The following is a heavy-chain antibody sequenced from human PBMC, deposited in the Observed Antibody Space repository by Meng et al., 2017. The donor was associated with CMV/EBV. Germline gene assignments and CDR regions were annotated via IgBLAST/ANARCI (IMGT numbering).Heavy chain of an antibody. CDR2: IKSKTDGGTT. CDR1: GSTFSNAW. D-gene: IGHD2-2*01. Sequence: GGSLRLSCAASGSTFSNAWMSWVRQAPGKGLEWVGRIKSKTDGGTTDYAAPVKGRFTISRDDSKNTLYLQMNSLKTEDTAVYYCTTVGKYIVVVPASTYYYYGMDVWGQGTTVTVSS. V-gene: IGHV3-15*01. CDR3: TTVGKYIVVVPASTYYYYGMDV. J-gene: IGHJ6*02.